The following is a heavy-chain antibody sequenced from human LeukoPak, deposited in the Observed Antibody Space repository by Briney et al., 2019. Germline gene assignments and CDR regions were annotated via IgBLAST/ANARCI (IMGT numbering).Heavy chain of an antibody. CDR3: ARDKGGLYSEIWDY. D-gene: IGHD3-16*01. V-gene: IGHV4-38-2*02. J-gene: IGHJ4*02. CDR2: IYHSGST. Sequence: PSETLSLTCTVSGYSISSGYYWGWIRQPPGKGLEWIGSIYHSGSTYYNPSLKSRVTISVDRSKNQFSLKLSSVTAADTAVYYCARDKGGLYSEIWDYWGQGTLVTVSS. CDR1: GYSISSGYY.